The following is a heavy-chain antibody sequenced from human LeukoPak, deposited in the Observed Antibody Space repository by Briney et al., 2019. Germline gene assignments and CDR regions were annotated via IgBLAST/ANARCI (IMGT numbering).Heavy chain of an antibody. CDR1: GYTFTSHG. J-gene: IGHJ4*02. V-gene: IGHV1-18*04. D-gene: IGHD5-18*01. CDR2: VSTYNGNT. CDR3: ARDVDTATDQINDY. Sequence: ASVKVSCKASGYTFTSHGISWVRQAPGQGLEWMGWVSTYNGNTNYVPKYQGGVTMTTDTSTSTAYMELRSPRSDDTAVYYCARDVDTATDQINDYWGQGTLVTVSS.